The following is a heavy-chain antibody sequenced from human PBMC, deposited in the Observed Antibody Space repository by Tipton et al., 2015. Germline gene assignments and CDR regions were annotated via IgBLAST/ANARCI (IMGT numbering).Heavy chain of an antibody. CDR3: AREYYGLLTGYYFDY. CDR2: IWSNGNKE. V-gene: IGHV3-33*08. CDR1: GFTFSGYG. D-gene: IGHD3-9*01. J-gene: IGHJ4*02. Sequence: SLRLSCAASGFTFSGYGMHWVRQAPGKGLEWVTVIWSNGNKEYYADSVKGRFAISRDNSKNTLYLQMNSLRAEDTAVYYCAREYYGLLTGYYFDYWGQGTLVTVSS.